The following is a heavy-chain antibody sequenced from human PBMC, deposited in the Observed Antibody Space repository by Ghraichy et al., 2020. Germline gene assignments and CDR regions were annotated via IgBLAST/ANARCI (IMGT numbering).Heavy chain of an antibody. V-gene: IGHV3-7*03. D-gene: IGHD1-26*01. CDR1: GFTFSNSW. CDR2: MNPDGSAR. CDR3: ARDVGWSAFDF. J-gene: IGHJ4*02. Sequence: GGSLRLSCAASGFTFSNSWMNWVRQAPGKGLEWVASMNPDGSARYHADSVKGRFTISRDNAKNSLFLQMNSLRADDTAVYYCARDVGWSAFDFWAQGTMVTVSS.